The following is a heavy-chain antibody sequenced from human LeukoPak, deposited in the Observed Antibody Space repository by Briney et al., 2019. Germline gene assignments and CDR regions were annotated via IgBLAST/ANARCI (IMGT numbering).Heavy chain of an antibody. Sequence: SETLSLTCPVYGGTFSGYYWSWIRQPPGKGLEWIGETSHSGTTNYNPSLESRITISADTSKNQFSLKLTSVTAADTAVYYCATVARLGYEDYWGQGTLVTVSS. CDR1: GGTFSGYY. D-gene: IGHD2-15*01. CDR3: ATVARLGYEDY. J-gene: IGHJ4*02. CDR2: TSHSGTT. V-gene: IGHV4-34*01.